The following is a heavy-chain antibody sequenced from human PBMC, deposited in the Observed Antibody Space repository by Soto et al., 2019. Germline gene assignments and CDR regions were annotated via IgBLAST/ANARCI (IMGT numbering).Heavy chain of an antibody. J-gene: IGHJ4*02. V-gene: IGHV4-34*01. CDR2: INHSGST. CDR1: GGSFWIYY. D-gene: IGHD2-2*01. Sequence: SETLSLTCAVYGGSFWIYYLSWIRQPPGKGLEWIGYINHSGSTYYNPSLKSRVTISIDRSKNQFSLKLSSVTAADTAVYYCARVPDYWGQGILVTVSS. CDR3: ARVPDY.